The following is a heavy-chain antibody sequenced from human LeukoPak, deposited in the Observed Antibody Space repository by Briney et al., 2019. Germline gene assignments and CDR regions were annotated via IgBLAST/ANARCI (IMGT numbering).Heavy chain of an antibody. J-gene: IGHJ4*02. Sequence: SETLSLTCTVSGYSFSNGYYWGWLRQPPGKGLEWVGIIYHRGSTYYNPSLRSRVTISLDRSKKKFSLMLTSVTAADTADYFCARGAEYYAIWRGNAGYSDYWGQGISVTVSS. CDR2: IYHRGST. D-gene: IGHD3/OR15-3a*01. CDR1: GYSFSNGYY. V-gene: IGHV4-38-2*02. CDR3: ARGAEYYAIWRGNAGYSDY.